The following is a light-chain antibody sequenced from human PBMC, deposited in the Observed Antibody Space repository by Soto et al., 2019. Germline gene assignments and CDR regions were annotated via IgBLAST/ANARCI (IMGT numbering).Light chain of an antibody. CDR2: QVT. CDR3: SSYTDSSNYV. J-gene: IGLJ1*01. Sequence: QSALTHPASVSASPGQSITISCAGTSSDLAIYNYVSWYHQQPGKAPKLMIYQVTNRLSGVSXRFSGSRSGNTASLTISGLQAEDEADYYCSSYTDSSNYVFGTGTKVTVL. CDR1: SSDLAIYNY. V-gene: IGLV2-14*01.